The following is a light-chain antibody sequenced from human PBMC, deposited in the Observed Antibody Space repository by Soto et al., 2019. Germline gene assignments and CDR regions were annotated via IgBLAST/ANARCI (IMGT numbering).Light chain of an antibody. CDR3: QQYGDWPTWT. V-gene: IGKV3-15*01. CDR2: GAS. CDR1: QSVRSN. J-gene: IGKJ1*01. Sequence: ETLMTQSPANLSVSPGERATISCRASQSVRSNLAWYQQRPGQPPRLLIYGASTRATGIPARFSGGESGTEFTLTITCLQPEDFAVYYCQQYGDWPTWTFGQGTKVDI.